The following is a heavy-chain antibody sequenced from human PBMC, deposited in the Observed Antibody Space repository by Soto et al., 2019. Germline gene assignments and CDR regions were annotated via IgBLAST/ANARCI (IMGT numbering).Heavy chain of an antibody. J-gene: IGHJ4*02. CDR3: ARPTTVTPVSYFDY. CDR2: IYYSGST. CDR1: GGSISSGDYY. V-gene: IGHV4-30-4*01. Sequence: SETLSLTCTVSGGSISSGDYYWSWIRQPPGKGLEWIGYIYYSGSTYYNPSLKSRVTISVDTSKKQFSLKLSSVTAADTAVYYCARPTTVTPVSYFDYWGQGTLVTVSS. D-gene: IGHD4-17*01.